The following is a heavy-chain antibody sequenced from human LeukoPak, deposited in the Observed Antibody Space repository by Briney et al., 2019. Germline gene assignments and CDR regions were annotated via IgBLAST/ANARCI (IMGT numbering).Heavy chain of an antibody. Sequence: SQTLSLTCAISGDSFSSHSAAWNRIRQSPSRGLEWLGRTYYRSKWYNDYAVSVKSRITISPDTSKNQFSLQLNSVTPEDTAVYYCARALSLAMYQWGQGTLVTVSS. J-gene: IGHJ4*02. CDR1: GDSFSSHSAA. V-gene: IGHV6-1*01. D-gene: IGHD2-8*01. CDR3: ARALSLAMYQ. CDR2: TYYRSKWYN.